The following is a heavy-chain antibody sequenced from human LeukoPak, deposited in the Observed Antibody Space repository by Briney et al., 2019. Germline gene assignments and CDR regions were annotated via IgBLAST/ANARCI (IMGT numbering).Heavy chain of an antibody. J-gene: IGHJ4*02. D-gene: IGHD4-11*01. CDR2: INHSGST. CDR1: GGSFSGYY. V-gene: IGHV4-34*01. Sequence: SETLSLTCAVYGGSFSGYYWSWIRQPPGKGLEWIGEINHSGSTNYNPSLKSRVTISVDTSKNQFSLKLSSVTAADTAVYYCASSTVSDAGFDYWGQGTLVTVSS. CDR3: ASSTVSDAGFDY.